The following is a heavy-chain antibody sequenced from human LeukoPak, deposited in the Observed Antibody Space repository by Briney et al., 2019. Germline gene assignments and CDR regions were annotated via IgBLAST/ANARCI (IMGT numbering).Heavy chain of an antibody. V-gene: IGHV1-2*06. CDR3: ARDLSGPNPLDY. CDR1: GYTFTGHY. J-gene: IGHJ4*02. Sequence: ASVKVSCKGSGYTFTGHYMHWVRRAPGQGLEWMGRINPNSGGTNYAQKFQGRVTMTRDTSINTAYMELGSLTSDDTAVYYCARDLSGPNPLDYWGQGTLVTVSS. CDR2: INPNSGGT.